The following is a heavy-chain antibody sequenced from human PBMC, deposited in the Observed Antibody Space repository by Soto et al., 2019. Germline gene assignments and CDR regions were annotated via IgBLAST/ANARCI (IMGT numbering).Heavy chain of an antibody. V-gene: IGHV4-59*01. CDR1: GGSIINYC. CDR2: IYYSGST. J-gene: IGHJ4*02. D-gene: IGHD3-16*02. Sequence: SETLCLTWTVAGGSIINYCWSWIRQTTGKGLEWIGYIYYSGSTNYNPSLKSRVTISVDTSKNQFSLKLSPVTAADTAVYYCARGSIMITFGGVIVLNYFDYWGQGTLVTVSS. CDR3: ARGSIMITFGGVIVLNYFDY.